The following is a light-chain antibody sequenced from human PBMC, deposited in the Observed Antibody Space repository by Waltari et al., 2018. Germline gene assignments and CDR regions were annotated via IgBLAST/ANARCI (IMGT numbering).Light chain of an antibody. V-gene: IGKV1-39*01. Sequence: DIQMTQSPSSLSASVGDRVTIPCRASQSISSYLNWYQQKPGKAPKILIYAASSLQSGVPSRFSGSGSGTDFTLTISSLQPEDFATYYCQQSYSTLYLTFGGGTKVEIK. CDR1: QSISSY. J-gene: IGKJ4*01. CDR3: QQSYSTLYLT. CDR2: AAS.